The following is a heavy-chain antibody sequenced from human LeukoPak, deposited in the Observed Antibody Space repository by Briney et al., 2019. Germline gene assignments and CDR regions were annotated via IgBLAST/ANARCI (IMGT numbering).Heavy chain of an antibody. CDR3: ARERRGSGSYGDY. CDR2: IYYSGST. J-gene: IGHJ4*02. V-gene: IGHV4-59*01. CDR1: GGSISSYY. D-gene: IGHD1-26*01. Sequence: KPSETLSLTCTVSGGSISSYYWSWIRQPPGKGLEWIGYIYYSGSTNYNPSLKSRVTISVDTSKNQFSLKLSSVTAADTAVYYCARERRGSGSYGDYWGQGTLVTVSS.